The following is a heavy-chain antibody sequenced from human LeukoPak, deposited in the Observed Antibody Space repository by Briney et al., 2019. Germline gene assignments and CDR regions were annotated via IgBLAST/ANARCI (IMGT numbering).Heavy chain of an antibody. D-gene: IGHD3-16*01. V-gene: IGHV3-23*01. Sequence: VGSLRLSCAASGVTFSSHAMSWGRQAPAKGLQWVSGITDSGGSTYYADSVKGRFTISRDNSKNTLYMQMNSLRAEDTAVYYCATYHAGTWYYVDYWGQGTLVSVSS. J-gene: IGHJ4*02. CDR3: ATYHAGTWYYVDY. CDR1: GVTFSSHA. CDR2: ITDSGGST.